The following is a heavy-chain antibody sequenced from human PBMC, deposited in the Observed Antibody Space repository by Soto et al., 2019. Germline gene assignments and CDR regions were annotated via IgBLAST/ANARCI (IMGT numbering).Heavy chain of an antibody. Sequence: GGSLRLSCAASGFTFSSYWMTWVRQAPGKGLEWVVNIRRDGGEKYYVDSVKGRFTISRDNAKDSLYLQMSSLRAEDTAVYYCAGGRRHCSSTSCRGFWFDPWGQGTLVTVSS. V-gene: IGHV3-7*01. D-gene: IGHD2-2*01. CDR2: IRRDGGEK. CDR3: AGGRRHCSSTSCRGFWFDP. J-gene: IGHJ5*02. CDR1: GFTFSSYW.